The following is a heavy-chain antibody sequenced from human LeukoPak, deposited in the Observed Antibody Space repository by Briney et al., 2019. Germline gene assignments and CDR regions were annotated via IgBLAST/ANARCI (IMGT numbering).Heavy chain of an antibody. J-gene: IGHJ4*02. CDR1: GFTFSNYA. D-gene: IGHD1-26*01. CDR2: ISGSGGST. CDR3: AKDGGYSGSY. Sequence: GGSLRLSCAASGFTFSNYAMSWVRQAPGKGLEWVSAISGSGGSTYYADSVKGRFTISRDNSKNTLYLQMDSLRAEDTAVYYCAKDGGYSGSYWGQGTLVTVSS. V-gene: IGHV3-23*01.